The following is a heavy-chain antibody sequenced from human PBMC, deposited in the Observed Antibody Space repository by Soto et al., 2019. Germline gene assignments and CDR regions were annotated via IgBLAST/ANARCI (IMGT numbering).Heavy chain of an antibody. D-gene: IGHD6-25*01. V-gene: IGHV3-21*04. CDR3: ARDRVGRSLRLPGDNRLGYFDY. CDR2: ISSSSSYI. J-gene: IGHJ4*02. Sequence: PGGSLRLSCAASGFTFSSYSMNWVRQAPGKGLEWVSSISSSSSYIYYADSVKGRFTISRDNAKNSLYLQMNSLRAEDTAVYYCARDRVGRSLRLPGDNRLGYFDYWGQGTLVTVSS. CDR1: GFTFSSYS.